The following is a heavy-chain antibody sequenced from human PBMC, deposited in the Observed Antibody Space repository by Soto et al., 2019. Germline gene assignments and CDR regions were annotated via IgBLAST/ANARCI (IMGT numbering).Heavy chain of an antibody. CDR3: ARGRRGSLHWFDP. CDR2: IYYSGST. J-gene: IGHJ5*02. Sequence: PSETLSLTCTVSGGSISSGGYYWSWIRQHPGKGLEWIGYIYYSGSTHYNPSLKSRVTISVDTSKNQFSLKLSSVTAADTAVYYCARGRRGSLHWFDPWGQGTLVTVSS. CDR1: GGSISSGGYY. V-gene: IGHV4-31*03.